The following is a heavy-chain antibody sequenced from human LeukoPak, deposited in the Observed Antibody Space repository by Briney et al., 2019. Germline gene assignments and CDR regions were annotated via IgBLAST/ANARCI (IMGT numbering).Heavy chain of an antibody. D-gene: IGHD5-12*01. CDR3: ARVRTLSGYEVDRAFDI. J-gene: IGHJ3*02. Sequence: GGSLRLSCAASGFTFSSYAMHWVRQAPGKGLEWVAVISYDGSNKYYADSVKGRFTISRDNSKNTLYLQMNSLRAEDTAVYYCARVRTLSGYEVDRAFDIWGQGTMVTVSS. V-gene: IGHV3-30*04. CDR2: ISYDGSNK. CDR1: GFTFSSYA.